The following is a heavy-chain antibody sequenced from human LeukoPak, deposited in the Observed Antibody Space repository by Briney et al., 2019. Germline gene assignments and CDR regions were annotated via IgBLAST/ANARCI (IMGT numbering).Heavy chain of an antibody. Sequence: GGSLRLSCAASGFTFSSYSMNWVRQAPGKGPEWISYISPSSDTIKYADSVRGRFTISRDNAKNSLYLQVNSLRAEDTAVYYCAKDGGFWSGHGPPYFDYWGQGNLVTVSS. CDR2: ISPSSDTI. V-gene: IGHV3-48*04. J-gene: IGHJ4*02. CDR3: AKDGGFWSGHGPPYFDY. CDR1: GFTFSSYS. D-gene: IGHD3-3*01.